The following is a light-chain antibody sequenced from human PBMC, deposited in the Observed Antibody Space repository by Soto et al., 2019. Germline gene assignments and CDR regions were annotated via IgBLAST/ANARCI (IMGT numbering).Light chain of an antibody. CDR1: SSDVGLYDY. J-gene: IGLJ1*01. CDR3: SSYTSDSSYV. V-gene: IGLV2-14*01. Sequence: QSDLTKPASVSRSPGQSITISCTGTSSDVGLYDYVSWYQQHPGKAPQLMIYAVSNRPSGVSNRFSASTSGNTASLFISRLQAEDEADYYCSSYTSDSSYVFGSGTKLTVL. CDR2: AVS.